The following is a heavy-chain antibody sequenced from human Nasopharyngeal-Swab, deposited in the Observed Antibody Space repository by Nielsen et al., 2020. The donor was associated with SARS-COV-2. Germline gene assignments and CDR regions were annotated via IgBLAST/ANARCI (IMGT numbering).Heavy chain of an antibody. J-gene: IGHJ4*02. CDR3: ARDPPFSFNYLPSSRYPPFDY. D-gene: IGHD6-13*01. Sequence: WVRQAPGQRLEWMGWINAGNGNTKYSQKFQGRVTITRDTSASTAYMELSSLRSEDTAVYYCARDPPFSFNYLPSSRYPPFDYWGQGTLVTVSS. V-gene: IGHV1-3*01. CDR2: INAGNGNT.